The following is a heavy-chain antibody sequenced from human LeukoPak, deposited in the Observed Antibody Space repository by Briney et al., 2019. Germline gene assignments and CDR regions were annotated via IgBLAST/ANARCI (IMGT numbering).Heavy chain of an antibody. Sequence: SQTLSLTCAISGDSVSSNSTAWNWIRQSPSRGLEWLGRTYYRSKWYNDYTVSVKSRITFNPDTSKNQFSLHLNAVTPEDTAVYYCARKRLSADSFDIWGQGTLVTVSS. CDR2: TYYRSKWYN. D-gene: IGHD4/OR15-4a*01. CDR1: GDSVSSNSTA. CDR3: ARKRLSADSFDI. J-gene: IGHJ3*02. V-gene: IGHV6-1*01.